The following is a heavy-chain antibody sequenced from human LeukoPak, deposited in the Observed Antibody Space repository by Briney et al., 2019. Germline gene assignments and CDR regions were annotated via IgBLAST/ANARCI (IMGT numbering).Heavy chain of an antibody. V-gene: IGHV4-39*01. CDR1: GGSISSSSYY. CDR3: ARRWYGDV. CDR2: IYYSGST. D-gene: IGHD4-17*01. Sequence: SETLSLTCTVSGGSISSSSYYWGWIRQPPGKGLEWIGSIYYSGSTYYNPSLKSRVTISVDTSKNQFSLKLSSVTAADTAVYYCARRWYGDVWGQGTTVTGSS. J-gene: IGHJ6*02.